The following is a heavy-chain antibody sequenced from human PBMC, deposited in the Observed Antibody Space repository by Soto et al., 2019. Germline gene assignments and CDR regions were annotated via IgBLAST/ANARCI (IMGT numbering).Heavy chain of an antibody. CDR1: EFTFDTYW. CDR3: VGGSGWTSDS. Sequence: EVQLVESGGTLVQPGGSLRLSCAVSEFTFDTYWMTWVRQAPGKGLEWVANIKQDGGEKNYLESVRGRFTISSDSAKKSLYLEMNSLRAEDTAVYYCVGGSGWTSDSWGQGTLVTVSS. D-gene: IGHD6-19*01. J-gene: IGHJ4*02. CDR2: IKQDGGEK. V-gene: IGHV3-7*05.